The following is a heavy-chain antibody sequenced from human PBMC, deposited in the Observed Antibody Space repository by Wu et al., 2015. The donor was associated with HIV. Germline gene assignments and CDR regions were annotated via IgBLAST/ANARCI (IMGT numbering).Heavy chain of an antibody. J-gene: IGHJ4*02. CDR1: GDSFYSYA. V-gene: IGHV1-69*05. CDR3: ARREFGENYFDY. CDR2: INPLFGTT. D-gene: IGHD3-10*01. Sequence: QVQLVQFGAEVKKPGSSVKVTCKASGDSFYSYAISWVRQAPGQGFEWLGGINPLFGTTKNAQKFQDRVTITTDESRGSAYLELSSLRSDDTAVYYCARREFGENYFDYWGQGTLVTVSS.